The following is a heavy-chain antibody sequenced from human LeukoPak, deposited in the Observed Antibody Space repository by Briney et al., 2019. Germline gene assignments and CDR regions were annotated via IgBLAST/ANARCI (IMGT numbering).Heavy chain of an antibody. J-gene: IGHJ4*02. D-gene: IGHD2/OR15-2a*01. CDR1: GYTFSNYG. CDR3: ARTGPNIVLVPLPVDY. CDR2: ISAYNGDT. V-gene: IGHV1-18*01. Sequence: ASVKVSCKTSGYTFSNYGITWVRQARGQALEWMVWISAYNGDTHHVQKLQDRVTMTTDTLTNTAYMELRSLTSDDTAVYYCARTGPNIVLVPLPVDYWGPGTLVTVSS.